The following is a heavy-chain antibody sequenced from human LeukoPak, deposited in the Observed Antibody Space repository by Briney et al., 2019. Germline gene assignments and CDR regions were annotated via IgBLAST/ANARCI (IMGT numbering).Heavy chain of an antibody. Sequence: WVRQPPGKGLEWIGTIYYDGSTYYYPSLKSRVTIFADTPKNQFSLKLSSVTAADTALYYCARLESTAAIQHWGQGTLVTVSS. CDR3: ARLESTAAIQH. D-gene: IGHD3-3*01. J-gene: IGHJ1*01. V-gene: IGHV4-39*01. CDR2: IYYDGST.